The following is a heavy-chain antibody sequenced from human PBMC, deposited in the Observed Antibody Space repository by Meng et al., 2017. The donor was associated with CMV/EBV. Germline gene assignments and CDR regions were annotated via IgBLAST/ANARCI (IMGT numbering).Heavy chain of an antibody. J-gene: IGHJ5*01. D-gene: IGHD3-10*01. CDR3: VKDAEYYASGSPVSWFDS. CDR2: ISWNSGSI. CDR1: GFTFDDYA. V-gene: IGHV3-9*01. Sequence: GGSLRLSCAASGFTFDDYAMHWVRQVPGKGLEWVSGISWNSGSIGYVDSVKGRFTISRDNANNSVYLQMNSLRAEDTALYYCVKDAEYYASGSPVSWFDSWGQGTLVTVSS.